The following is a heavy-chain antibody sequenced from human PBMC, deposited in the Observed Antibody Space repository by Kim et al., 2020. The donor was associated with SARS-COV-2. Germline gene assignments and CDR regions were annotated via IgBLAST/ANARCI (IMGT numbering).Heavy chain of an antibody. CDR1: GGSISSSSYY. V-gene: IGHV4-39*07. CDR3: ARDRRGMIGVDAFDI. J-gene: IGHJ3*02. D-gene: IGHD2-21*01. CDR2: IYYSGST. Sequence: SETLSLTCTVSGGSISSSSYYWGWIRQPPGKGLEWIGSIYYSGSTYYNPSLKSRVTISVDTSKNQFSLKLSSVTAADTAVYYCARDRRGMIGVDAFDIWGQGTMVTVSS.